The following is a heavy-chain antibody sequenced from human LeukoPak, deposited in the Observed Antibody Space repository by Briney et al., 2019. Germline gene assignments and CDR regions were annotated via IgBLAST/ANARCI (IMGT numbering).Heavy chain of an antibody. CDR3: AREVLIVLEPAANTIDY. CDR1: GFIFRDYT. CDR2: TNKCGSYM. J-gene: IGHJ4*02. D-gene: IGHD2-2*01. V-gene: IGHV3-21*01. Sequence: GGSLRLSCVASGFIFRDYTMNWVRQTPGKGLERVSATNKCGSYMAYAHSVKGRFTDSRDNVKDSLFLQMNNLRVEDTAVYFCAREVLIVLEPAANTIDYWGQGTRVTVSS.